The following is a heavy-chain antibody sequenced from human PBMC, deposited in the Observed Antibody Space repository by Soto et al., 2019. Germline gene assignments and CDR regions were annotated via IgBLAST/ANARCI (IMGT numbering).Heavy chain of an antibody. V-gene: IGHV4-34*01. CDR2: INHSGST. CDR3: ARGTCSGGSCYSSYNYYDGMDV. CDR1: TPSFTSYY. J-gene: IGHJ6*02. D-gene: IGHD2-15*01. Sequence: SETLSLTCPVYTPSFTSYYWSWIRQPPGKGLAWNGEINHSGSTNYNPSLKSRVTIAVDTSKNQFSLKLSSVTAADTAVYYCARGTCSGGSCYSSYNYYDGMDVWGQGTTVTVSS.